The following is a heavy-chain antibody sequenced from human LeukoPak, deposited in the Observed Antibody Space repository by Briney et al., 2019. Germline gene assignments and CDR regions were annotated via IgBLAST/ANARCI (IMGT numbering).Heavy chain of an antibody. CDR3: AHLNYYDSSGYPAPYYFDY. CDR2: ISGSGGST. D-gene: IGHD3-22*01. J-gene: IGHJ4*02. V-gene: IGHV3-23*01. Sequence: GGSLRLSCAASGFTFSSYAMSWVRQAPGKGLEWVSAISGSGGSTYYADSVKGRFTISRDNSKNTLYLQMNSLRAEDTAVYYCAHLNYYDSSGYPAPYYFDYWGQGTLVTVSS. CDR1: GFTFSSYA.